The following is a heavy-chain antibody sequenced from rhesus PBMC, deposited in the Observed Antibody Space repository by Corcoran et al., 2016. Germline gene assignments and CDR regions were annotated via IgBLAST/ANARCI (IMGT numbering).Heavy chain of an antibody. V-gene: IGHV4-73*01. D-gene: IGHD1-1-1*01. J-gene: IGHJ4*01. Sequence: VQLQPWGEGLVKPSEPLSLTCAADVGYISGSSYCSWIRQPPGKGLEWIGYIYGNIASTNYKPALKNRVTISKDTSKIQFSLKLSSVTAADTAVYYCAVAGNFDYWGQGVLVTVSS. CDR3: AVAGNFDY. CDR1: VGYISGSSY. CDR2: IYGNIAST.